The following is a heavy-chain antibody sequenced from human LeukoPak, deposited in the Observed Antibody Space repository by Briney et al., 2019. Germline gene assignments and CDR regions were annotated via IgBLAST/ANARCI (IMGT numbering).Heavy chain of an antibody. J-gene: IGHJ4*02. CDR2: INWNGGST. CDR3: ARGGGYYDSSGLYDY. Sequence: GGSLRLSCAASGFTFDDYGMSWVRQAPGKGLEWVSDINWNGGSTGYADSVKGRFTISRDNARNSLYLQMNSLRAEDTALYYCARGGGYYDSSGLYDYWGQGTLVTVSS. D-gene: IGHD3-22*01. V-gene: IGHV3-20*04. CDR1: GFTFDDYG.